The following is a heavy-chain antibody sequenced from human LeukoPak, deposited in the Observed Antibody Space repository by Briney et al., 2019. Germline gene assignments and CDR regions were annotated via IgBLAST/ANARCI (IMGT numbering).Heavy chain of an antibody. D-gene: IGHD4-11*01. J-gene: IGHJ6*03. CDR3: ARDQYYYYYMDV. CDR1: GFTFSDYY. Sequence: GGSLRLSCAASGFTFSDYYMSWIRQAPGKGLEWVSYISSSGSTIYYADSVKGRFTISRDNAKNSLYLRMNSLRAEDTAVYYCARDQYYYYYMDVWGKGTTVTVSS. V-gene: IGHV3-11*04. CDR2: ISSSGSTI.